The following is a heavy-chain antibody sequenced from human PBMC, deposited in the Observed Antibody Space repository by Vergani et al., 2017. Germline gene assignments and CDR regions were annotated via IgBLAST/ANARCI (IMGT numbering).Heavy chain of an antibody. CDR2: IYYSGLT. CDR3: ARQRPGSGWSPGDFDD. D-gene: IGHD6-19*01. V-gene: IGHV4-39*01. J-gene: IGHJ4*02. Sequence: QLQLQQSVPGLVKPSETLFLTCTVSADSISSGSYYWGWIRQPPGKSLEWIGSIYYSGLTYYNPSLKSRVAISVDTSKNQFSPKVTSVTAADTAVYFCARQRPGSGWSPGDFDDWGQGILVTVSS. CDR1: ADSISSGSYY.